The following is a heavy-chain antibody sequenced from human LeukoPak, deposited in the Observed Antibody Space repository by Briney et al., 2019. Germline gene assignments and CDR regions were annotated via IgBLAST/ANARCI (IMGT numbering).Heavy chain of an antibody. CDR2: ISGSGGST. Sequence: PGGSLRLSCAASGFTFSSYAMSWVRQAPGKGLEWVSAISGSGGSTYYADSVKGRFTISRDNSKNTLYLQMNSLRAEDTAVYYCASGPNMKYYYGSSGQPYWGQGTLVTVSS. D-gene: IGHD3-22*01. CDR1: GFTFSSYA. V-gene: IGHV3-23*01. J-gene: IGHJ4*02. CDR3: ASGPNMKYYYGSSGQPY.